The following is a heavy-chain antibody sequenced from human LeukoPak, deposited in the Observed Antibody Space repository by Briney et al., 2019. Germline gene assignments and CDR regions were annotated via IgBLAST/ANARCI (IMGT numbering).Heavy chain of an antibody. J-gene: IGHJ6*03. CDR3: ARQASDYYYYYMDV. CDR2: IYYSGTA. V-gene: IGHV4-39*01. CDR1: GPSISSSAYY. Sequence: SETLSLTCTVSGPSISSSAYYWGWIRQVPGTGLEWIGSIYYSGTAYYNPSLESRVTISEDTSRSRFSLMLTSVTAADTAVYYCARQASDYYYYYMDVWGQGTMVIVAS.